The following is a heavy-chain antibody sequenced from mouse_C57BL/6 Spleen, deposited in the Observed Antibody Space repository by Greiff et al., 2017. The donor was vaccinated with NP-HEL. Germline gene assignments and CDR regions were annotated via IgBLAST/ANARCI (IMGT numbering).Heavy chain of an antibody. CDR2: INPNNGGT. CDR3: ARYDSFDY. Sequence: VQLQQSGPELVKPGASVKISCKASGYTFTDYYMNWVKQSHGKSLEWIGDINPNNGGTSYNQKFKGKATLTVDKSSSTAYMELRSLTSEDSAVYYCARYDSFDYWGQGTTLTVSS. D-gene: IGHD2-4*01. J-gene: IGHJ2*01. V-gene: IGHV1-26*01. CDR1: GYTFTDYY.